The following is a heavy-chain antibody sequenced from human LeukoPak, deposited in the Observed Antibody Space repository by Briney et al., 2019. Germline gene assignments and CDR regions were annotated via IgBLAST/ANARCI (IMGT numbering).Heavy chain of an antibody. CDR2: IKQDGSKK. D-gene: IGHD5-24*01. CDR1: GFPFSRYW. J-gene: IGHJ4*02. Sequence: GGSLRLSCVASGFPFSRYWMTWVRQAPGKGLEWVANIKQDGSKKSYVDSVKGRFTISRDNAKNSLYLQMNSLRAEDTAIYYCTRVGYIDEGIDYWGQGTLVTVSS. V-gene: IGHV3-7*04. CDR3: TRVGYIDEGIDY.